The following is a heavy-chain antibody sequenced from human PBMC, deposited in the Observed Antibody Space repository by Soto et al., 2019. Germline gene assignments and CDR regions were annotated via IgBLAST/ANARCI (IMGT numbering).Heavy chain of an antibody. V-gene: IGHV3-48*02. CDR3: ARDNYYDILTGYRDYGMDV. J-gene: IGHJ6*02. CDR1: GFTFSSYC. D-gene: IGHD3-9*01. CDR2: ISYSGSTI. Sequence: GGSLRLSCAASGFTFSSYCMNWVRQAPGKGLGWVSYISYSGSTIYYADSVRGRFTISRDNAKNSLYLQMNSLTDEDTAVYYCARDNYYDILTGYRDYGMDVWGQGTTVTVSS.